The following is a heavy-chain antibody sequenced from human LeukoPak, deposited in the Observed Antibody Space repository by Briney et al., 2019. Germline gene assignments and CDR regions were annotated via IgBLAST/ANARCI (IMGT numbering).Heavy chain of an antibody. V-gene: IGHV1-69*06. CDR1: GGTFSSYA. J-gene: IGHJ4*02. Sequence: ASVKVSCKASGGTFSSYAISWVRQAPGQGLEWMGGIIPIFGTASYAQKFQGRVTITADKSTSTAYMELSSLRSEDTAVYYCARHKGIRFLEWLPLDYWGQGTLVTVSS. CDR3: ARHKGIRFLEWLPLDY. D-gene: IGHD3-3*01. CDR2: IIPIFGTA.